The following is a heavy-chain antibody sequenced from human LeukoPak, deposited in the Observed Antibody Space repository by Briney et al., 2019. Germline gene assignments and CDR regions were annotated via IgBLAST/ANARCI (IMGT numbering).Heavy chain of an antibody. Sequence: GGSLRLSCAASGFPFSSYAMSWVRQAPGKGLEWVAEISYDGGNTYYADSVKGRFTISRDNSKNTLYLQMNSLRAEDTAVYYCAKEGTGIHFDYWGQGTLVTVSS. V-gene: IGHV3-30-3*01. D-gene: IGHD1-1*01. CDR3: AKEGTGIHFDY. J-gene: IGHJ4*02. CDR1: GFPFSSYA. CDR2: ISYDGGNT.